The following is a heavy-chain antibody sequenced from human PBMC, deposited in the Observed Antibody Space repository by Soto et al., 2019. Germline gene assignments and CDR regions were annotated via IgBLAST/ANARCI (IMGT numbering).Heavy chain of an antibody. V-gene: IGHV5-51*01. Sequence: GESHKIPYKGSGYNFTNYWIAWVRQMPGEGLEWMGIIYPGDSDTRYSPSFQGQVTISADKSINSVYLQWSSLKASDTATYYCARLGFNYDFLSGYYNVHHYYGIDVWGQGTTVTVSS. CDR1: GYNFTNYW. CDR3: ARLGFNYDFLSGYYNVHHYYGIDV. D-gene: IGHD3-3*01. CDR2: IYPGDSDT. J-gene: IGHJ6*02.